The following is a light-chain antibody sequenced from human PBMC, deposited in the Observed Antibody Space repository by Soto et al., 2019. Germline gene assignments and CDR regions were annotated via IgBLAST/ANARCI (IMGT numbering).Light chain of an antibody. V-gene: IGLV2-14*01. CDR2: EVS. CDR3: SSYTSSSTLV. Sequence: QSVLTQPASVSGSPGQSITISCTGTSSDLGGYNYVSWYQQHPGKAPKLMIYEVSNRTSGVSNRFSGSKSGNTASLTISGLQAEDEADYYCSSYTSSSTLVFGGGTKLTVL. J-gene: IGLJ2*01. CDR1: SSDLGGYNY.